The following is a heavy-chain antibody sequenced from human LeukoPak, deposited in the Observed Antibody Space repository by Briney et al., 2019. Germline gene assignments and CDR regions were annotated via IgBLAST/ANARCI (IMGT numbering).Heavy chain of an antibody. CDR2: IRYDGSNK. J-gene: IGHJ4*02. D-gene: IGHD1-1*01. CDR3: AKDLRYLGQIFDY. Sequence: GGSLRLSCAASGFTFSSYGMHWVRQAPGKGLEWVAFIRYDGSNKYYADSVKGRFTISRDNSKNTLYLQMNSLRAEDTAVYYCAKDLRYLGQIFDYWGQGTRVTVSS. V-gene: IGHV3-30*02. CDR1: GFTFSSYG.